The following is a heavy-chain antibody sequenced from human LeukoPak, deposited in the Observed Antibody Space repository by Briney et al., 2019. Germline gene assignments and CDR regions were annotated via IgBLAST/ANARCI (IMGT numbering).Heavy chain of an antibody. V-gene: IGHV4-59*01. CDR2: IYYSGST. CDR1: GGSISSYY. Sequence: PSETLSLTCTVSGGSISSYYWSWIRQPPGKGLERIGYIYYSGSTNYNPSLKSRVTISVDTSKNQFSLKLSSVTAADTAVYYCASLSYDSSGYYPSWGRGTLVTVSS. CDR3: ASLSYDSSGYYPS. J-gene: IGHJ2*01. D-gene: IGHD3-22*01.